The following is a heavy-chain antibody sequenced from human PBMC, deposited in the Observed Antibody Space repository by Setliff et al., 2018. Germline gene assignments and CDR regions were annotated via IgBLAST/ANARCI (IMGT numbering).Heavy chain of an antibody. CDR2: LYTRGST. D-gene: IGHD2-15*01. Sequence: SETLSLTCTVSGGSINEANYYWSWIRQPAGKGLEWIGHLYTRGSTNYNPSLRSRVSISVDTSKNHFSLRLSSVAATDTAVYYCLRIRLVPHGHSWGQGTLVTVS. V-gene: IGHV4-61*09. CDR3: LRIRLVPHGHS. J-gene: IGHJ4*02. CDR1: GGSINEANYY.